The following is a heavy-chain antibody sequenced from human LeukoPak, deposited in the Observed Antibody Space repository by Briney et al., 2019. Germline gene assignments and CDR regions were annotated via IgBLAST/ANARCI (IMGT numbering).Heavy chain of an antibody. CDR3: ARDLPYGDYSHFDY. J-gene: IGHJ4*02. D-gene: IGHD4-17*01. CDR1: GYTFTGYY. V-gene: IGHV1-2*02. CDR2: INPNSGGT. Sequence: ASVKVSCKASGYTFTGYYMHWVRQAPGQGLEWMGWINPNSGGTNYAQKFQGRVTMTRDTSISTAYMELSSLRSEDTAVYYCARDLPYGDYSHFDYWGQGTLVTVSS.